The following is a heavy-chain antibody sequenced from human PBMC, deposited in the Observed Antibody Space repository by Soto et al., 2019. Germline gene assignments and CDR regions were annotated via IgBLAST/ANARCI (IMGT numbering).Heavy chain of an antibody. D-gene: IGHD7-27*01. Sequence: QVQLGQSGAEVKKPGSSVKVSCKVSGGTFNIRWVRQAPGQGLEWMGGIIPVIDTANYARKFQGRVVISAARATNIVDMEMMSLTLEDTAVYYCSRGSGADAFDIWGQGTMVTVSA. CDR1: GGTFN. CDR2: IIPVIDTA. CDR3: SRGSGADAFDI. J-gene: IGHJ3*02. V-gene: IGHV1-69*06.